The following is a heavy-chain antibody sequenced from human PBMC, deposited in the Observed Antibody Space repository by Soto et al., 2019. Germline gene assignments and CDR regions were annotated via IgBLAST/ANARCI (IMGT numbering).Heavy chain of an antibody. J-gene: IGHJ6*02. V-gene: IGHV1-69*06. D-gene: IGHD2-15*01. CDR1: GGTFGSYA. Sequence: AASVKVSCKASGGTFGSYAISWVRQAPGQGLEWMGGIIPIFGTANYAQKFQGRVTITADKSTSTAYMELSSLRSEDTAVYYCARYCSGGSCYSYYYYYGMDVWGQGTTVTVSS. CDR3: ARYCSGGSCYSYYYYYGMDV. CDR2: IIPIFGTA.